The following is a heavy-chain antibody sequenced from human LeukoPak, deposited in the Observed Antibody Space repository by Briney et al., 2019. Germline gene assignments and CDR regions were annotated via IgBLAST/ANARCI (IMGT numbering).Heavy chain of an antibody. CDR1: GGTFSSYA. CDR3: AGDPIATGYSSSSGYMDV. D-gene: IGHD6-13*01. V-gene: IGHV1-46*01. J-gene: IGHJ6*03. CDR2: INPSGGST. Sequence: ASVKVSCKASGGTFSSYAISWVRQAPGQGLEWMGIINPSGGSTSYAQKFQGRVTMTRDTSTSTVYMELSSLRSEDTAVYYCAGDPIATGYSSSSGYMDVWGKGTTVTISS.